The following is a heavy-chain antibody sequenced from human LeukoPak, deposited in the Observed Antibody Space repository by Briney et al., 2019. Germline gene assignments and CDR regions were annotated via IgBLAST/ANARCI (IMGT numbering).Heavy chain of an antibody. Sequence: TGGSLRLSCVASGFTFSSYGMHWVRQAPGKGLEWVAFIRYDGSNKYYADSVKGRFTISRDNSKNTLYLQMNSLRAEDTAVYYCANIIAVAGTLEYFQHWGQGTLVTVSS. D-gene: IGHD6-19*01. CDR1: GFTFSSYG. J-gene: IGHJ1*01. CDR3: ANIIAVAGTLEYFQH. CDR2: IRYDGSNK. V-gene: IGHV3-30*02.